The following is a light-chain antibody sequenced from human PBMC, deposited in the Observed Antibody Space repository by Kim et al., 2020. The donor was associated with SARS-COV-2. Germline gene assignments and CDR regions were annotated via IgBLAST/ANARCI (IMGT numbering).Light chain of an antibody. V-gene: IGKV3-15*01. CDR1: QSVSSRY. CDR2: AAS. CDR3: HQYNSGPWT. J-gene: IGKJ1*01. Sequence: EIMMTQSPAALSLSPGERATLSCRASQSVSSRYLSWYQHKPGQAPRLLIYAASTRATGIPARFSGSGSGTEFTLTISSLQSEDFALYYCHQYNSGPWTFGQGTKVDIK.